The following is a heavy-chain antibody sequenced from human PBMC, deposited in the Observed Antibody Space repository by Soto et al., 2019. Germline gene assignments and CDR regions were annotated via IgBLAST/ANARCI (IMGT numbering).Heavy chain of an antibody. CDR1: GDTLSSSGVA. CDR2: TYYTSQWYN. V-gene: IGHV6-1*01. J-gene: IGHJ4*02. Sequence: QVQLQESGPGLVQPSQTLSLTCAVSGDTLSSSGVAWNWIRQSPSRGLEWLGRTYYTSQWYNDYATSVQSRININPDTSQNQFSLQLNSVPPDDTAVYYCARGRVSAFDYWGQGTLVTVSS. D-gene: IGHD4-4*01. CDR3: ARGRVSAFDY.